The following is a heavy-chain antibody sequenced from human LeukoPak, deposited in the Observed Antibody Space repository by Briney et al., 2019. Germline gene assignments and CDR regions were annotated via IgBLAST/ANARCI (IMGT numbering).Heavy chain of an antibody. CDR1: GFTFSTYG. CDR2: ISYDGSNK. D-gene: IGHD1-26*01. V-gene: IGHV3-30*18. Sequence: GGSLRLSCAASGFTFSTYGMHWVRQAPGKGLEWVAIISYDGSNKYYADSVKGRFTISRDNSKNTLFLQMNSLRAEDTAVYYCAKHPGDLTGIVTYYYMDVWGKGTTVTISS. J-gene: IGHJ6*03. CDR3: AKHPGDLTGIVTYYYMDV.